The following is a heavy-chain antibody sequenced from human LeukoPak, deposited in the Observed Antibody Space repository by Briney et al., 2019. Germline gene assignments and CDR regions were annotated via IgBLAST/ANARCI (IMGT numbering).Heavy chain of an antibody. V-gene: IGHV1-69*06. J-gene: IGHJ6*03. CDR1: GGTFSSYA. Sequence: HRASVKVSCKASGGTFSSYAISWVRQAPGQGLEWMGGIIPIFGTANYAQKFQGRVTITADKSTSTAYMELSSLRSEDTAVYYCAREGYYCTNGVCPYYYMDVWGKGTTVTVSS. D-gene: IGHD2-8*01. CDR2: IIPIFGTA. CDR3: AREGYYCTNGVCPYYYMDV.